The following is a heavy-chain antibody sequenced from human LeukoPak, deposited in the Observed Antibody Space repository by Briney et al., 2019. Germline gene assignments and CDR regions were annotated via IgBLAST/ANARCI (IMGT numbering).Heavy chain of an antibody. V-gene: IGHV4-39*01. D-gene: IGHD3-10*01. CDR1: GGVITSDTYY. J-gene: IGHJ6*02. Sequence: SETLSLTCTVSGGVITSDTYYWGWIRQPPGKGLEWIGSLYYSGTSDYNPSLKSRVTISVDTSKNQLSLKLTSVTAADTAVYFCARQGARRSHYYYAMDVWGQGTTVTVPS. CDR2: LYYSGTS. CDR3: ARQGARRSHYYYAMDV.